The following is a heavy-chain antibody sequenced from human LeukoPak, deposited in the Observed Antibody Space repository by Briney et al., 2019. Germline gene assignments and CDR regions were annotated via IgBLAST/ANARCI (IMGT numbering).Heavy chain of an antibody. Sequence: ASVKVSCKASGYTFRGSHVHWVRQAPGQGLQWMGWINVNSGGTNSAQKFQGRLTMTRDTSFSTAFMELSSLRPDDTAVYYCARASRMAALLRLDPWGQGTVVTVSS. CDR3: ARASRMAALLRLDP. CDR2: INVNSGGT. CDR1: GYTFRGSH. D-gene: IGHD6-25*01. V-gene: IGHV1-2*02. J-gene: IGHJ5*02.